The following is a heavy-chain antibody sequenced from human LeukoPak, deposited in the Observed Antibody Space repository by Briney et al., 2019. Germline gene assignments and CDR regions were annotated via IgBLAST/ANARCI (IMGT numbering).Heavy chain of an antibody. Sequence: GGSLRLSCAASGFTFSSYAMHWVRQAPGKGLEWVAVISYDGSNKYYADSVKGQFTISRDNSKNTLYLQMNSLRAEDTAVYYCATVNPLLEGYCSSTSCPFDYWGQGTLVTVSS. CDR2: ISYDGSNK. CDR3: ATVNPLLEGYCSSTSCPFDY. V-gene: IGHV3-30-3*01. D-gene: IGHD2-2*01. CDR1: GFTFSSYA. J-gene: IGHJ4*02.